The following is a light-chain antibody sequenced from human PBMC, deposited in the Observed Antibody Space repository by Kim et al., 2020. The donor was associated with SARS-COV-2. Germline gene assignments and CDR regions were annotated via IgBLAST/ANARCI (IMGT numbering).Light chain of an antibody. CDR1: QSVTSNY. Sequence: EIVMTQSPATLSVSPGERATLSCRASQSVTSNYLAWYQQKPGQAPRLLIYGASSRATGIPDRFSGSGSGRDFSLIIRRLEPEDFAVYYCQQYVGSPTFGQGTKLEI. V-gene: IGKV3-20*01. J-gene: IGKJ2*01. CDR2: GAS. CDR3: QQYVGSPT.